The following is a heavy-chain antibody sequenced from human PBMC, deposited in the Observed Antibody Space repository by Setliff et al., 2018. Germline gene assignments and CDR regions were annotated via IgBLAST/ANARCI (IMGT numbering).Heavy chain of an antibody. CDR3: AREKGPAAHWNWFDP. CDR1: GYRLIEVS. Sequence: ASVKVSCKVSGYRLIEVSMHWVRQAPGKGLEWMGGFDPEDEETIYAQKFQGRATITADKSTSTAHMELSSLRSEDTAVYYCAREKGPAAHWNWFDPWGQGTLVTVSS. V-gene: IGHV1-24*01. CDR2: FDPEDEET. J-gene: IGHJ5*02. D-gene: IGHD2-2*01.